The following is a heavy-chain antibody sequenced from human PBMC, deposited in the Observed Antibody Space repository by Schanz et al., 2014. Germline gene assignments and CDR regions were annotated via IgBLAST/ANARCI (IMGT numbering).Heavy chain of an antibody. Sequence: EVQLVESGGGLVQPGGSLRLSCAASGFSFSTYWMSWVRQAPGKGLEWVANIKRDGSEKNYLDSVKGRFTISRDNAKNSLYLEMNSLRAEDTAVYYCAKDGPGGSVSYSADGGMDVWGQGTTVTVSS. CDR3: AKDGPGGSVSYSADGGMDV. CDR1: GFSFSTYW. J-gene: IGHJ6*02. V-gene: IGHV3-7*05. CDR2: IKRDGSEK. D-gene: IGHD3-10*01.